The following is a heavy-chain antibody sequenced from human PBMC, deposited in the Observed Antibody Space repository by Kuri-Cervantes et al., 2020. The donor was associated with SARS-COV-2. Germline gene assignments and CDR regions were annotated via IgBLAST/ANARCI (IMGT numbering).Heavy chain of an antibody. V-gene: IGHV4-59*08. J-gene: IGHJ6*02. CDR1: GGSISSYY. D-gene: IGHD3-10*01. CDR2: IYYSGST. Sequence: GSLRLSCTVSGGSISSYYWSWIRQPPGKGPEWIGYIYYSGSTNYNPSLKSRVTISVDTSKNQFSLKLSSVTAADTAVYYCARHALSSSVRGGGEYYYYYGMDVWGQGTTVTVSS. CDR3: ARHALSSSVRGGGEYYYYYGMDV.